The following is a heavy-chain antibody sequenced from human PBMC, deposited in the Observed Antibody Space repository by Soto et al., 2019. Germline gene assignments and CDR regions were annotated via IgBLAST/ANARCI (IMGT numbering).Heavy chain of an antibody. Sequence: ASVKVSCKASVYTFSTYTISWMRQAPGQGLEWMGGIIPRSAKSKYAQKFQGRITMTTATSTSTAYMELRSLRSDDTAVYYCARAGDTAMARYYYGMDVWGQGTTVTVSS. V-gene: IGHV1-18*01. CDR3: ARAGDTAMARYYYGMDV. J-gene: IGHJ6*02. CDR1: VYTFSTYT. CDR2: IIPRSAKS. D-gene: IGHD5-18*01.